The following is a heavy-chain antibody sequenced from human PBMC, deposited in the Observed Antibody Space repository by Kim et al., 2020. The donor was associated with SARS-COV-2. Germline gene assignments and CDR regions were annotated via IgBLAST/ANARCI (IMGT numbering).Heavy chain of an antibody. CDR3: GISGI. V-gene: IGHV3-7*01. CDR1: GITSSSYW. J-gene: IGHJ4*02. Sequence: GSLRLSCVESGITSSSYWLTWVRQAPGKGLEWVANIKRDGSERYYGDSVKDRFTISRDNAKSSVFLQMNSLRSEDTAVYYCGISGIWGQGTLVTVSS. CDR2: IKRDGSER.